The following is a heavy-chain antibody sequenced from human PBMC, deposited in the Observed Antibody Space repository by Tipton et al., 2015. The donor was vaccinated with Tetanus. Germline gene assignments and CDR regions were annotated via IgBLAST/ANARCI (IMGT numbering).Heavy chain of an antibody. D-gene: IGHD2-2*01. CDR2: IFHSGST. CDR3: ARRSYCSSSRCFDAFDL. V-gene: IGHV4-59*01. CDR1: GGSMSNNY. J-gene: IGHJ3*01. Sequence: TLSLTCTVSGGSMSNNYWSWIRQPPGKGLEWIAYIFHSGSTNYRPSLKSRVAISMETSKNQISLKLSSVTAADTAVYYCARRSYCSSSRCFDAFDLWGQGTMVTVSS.